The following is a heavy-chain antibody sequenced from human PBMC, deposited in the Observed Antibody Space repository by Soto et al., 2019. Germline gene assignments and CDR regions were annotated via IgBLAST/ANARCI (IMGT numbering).Heavy chain of an antibody. D-gene: IGHD6-6*01. J-gene: IGHJ4*02. V-gene: IGHV3-21*01. Sequence: GGSLRLSCAASGFTFSSYSMNWVRQAPGKGLEWVSSISSSSSYIYYADSVKGRFTISRDNAKNSLYPQMNSLRAEDTAVYYCARDAFEYSSSDYWGQGTLVTVSS. CDR3: ARDAFEYSSSDY. CDR2: ISSSSSYI. CDR1: GFTFSSYS.